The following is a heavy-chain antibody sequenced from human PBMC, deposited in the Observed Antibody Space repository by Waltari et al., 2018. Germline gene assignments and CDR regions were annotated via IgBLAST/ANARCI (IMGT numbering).Heavy chain of an antibody. J-gene: IGHJ3*02. CDR2: INHSGST. D-gene: IGHD4-17*01. CDR1: GGSFSGYY. CDR3: ARGRLRWYRYAAFDI. Sequence: QVQLQQWGAGLLKPSETLSLTCAVYGGSFSGYYWSWIRQPPGKGLEWIGEINHSGSTNYNPSRKSRVTISVDTSKNQFSLKLSSVTAADTAVYYCARGRLRWYRYAAFDIWGQGTMVTVSS. V-gene: IGHV4-34*01.